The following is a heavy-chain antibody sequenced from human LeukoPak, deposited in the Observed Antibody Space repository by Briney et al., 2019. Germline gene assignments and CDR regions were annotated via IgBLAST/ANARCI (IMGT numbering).Heavy chain of an antibody. Sequence: SETLSLTCTVSGGSISSYYWSWIRQPPGKGLEWIGYIYYSGSTNYNPSLKSRVTISVDTSKNQFSLKLSSVTAADTAVYYCARATYGDVYYFDYWGQGTLVTVSS. J-gene: IGHJ4*02. V-gene: IGHV4-59*12. CDR1: GGSISSYY. CDR2: IYYSGST. D-gene: IGHD4-17*01. CDR3: ARATYGDVYYFDY.